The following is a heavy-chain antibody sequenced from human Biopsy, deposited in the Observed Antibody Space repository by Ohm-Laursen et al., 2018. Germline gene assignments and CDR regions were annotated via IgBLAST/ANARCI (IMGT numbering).Heavy chain of an antibody. CDR3: ARGSNDFGGLYFPR. J-gene: IGHJ4*02. Sequence: SETLSLTCTVSGGSFTGHYWTWIRRPPGKGLEWIGHISHTGYTSYKSSLKSRVTISLDTSRNHFSLRLSSLTAADTAVYYCARGSNDFGGLYFPRWGQGTLLTVSS. CDR2: ISHTGYT. V-gene: IGHV4-59*11. D-gene: IGHD4-23*01. CDR1: GGSFTGHY.